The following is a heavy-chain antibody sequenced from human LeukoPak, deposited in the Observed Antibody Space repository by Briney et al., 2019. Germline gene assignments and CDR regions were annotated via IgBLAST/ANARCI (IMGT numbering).Heavy chain of an antibody. D-gene: IGHD6-19*01. Sequence: ASVKVSCKASGGTFSSYAISWVRQAPGQGLEWMGIINPSGDRTSYAQKFQGRVTMTRDTSTSTVYMELSSLRSEDTAVYYCARERAVAGTLHVFDNWGQGTLVTVSS. CDR1: GGTFSSYA. J-gene: IGHJ4*02. V-gene: IGHV1-46*01. CDR3: ARERAVAGTLHVFDN. CDR2: INPSGDRT.